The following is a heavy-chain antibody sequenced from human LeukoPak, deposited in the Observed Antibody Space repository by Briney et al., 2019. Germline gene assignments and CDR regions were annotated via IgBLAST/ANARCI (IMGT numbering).Heavy chain of an antibody. CDR2: IKQDGSEK. D-gene: IGHD2/OR15-2a*01. CDR3: ARESDFICDY. J-gene: IGHJ4*02. Sequence: GGSLRLSCAASGFTFSNYWMSWVRQAPGKGLEWVANIKQDGSEKYYVDSVKGRFTISRDNAKNSLYLQMNSLRAEDTAVYYCARESDFICDYWGQGTLVTVSS. CDR1: GFTFSNYW. V-gene: IGHV3-7*05.